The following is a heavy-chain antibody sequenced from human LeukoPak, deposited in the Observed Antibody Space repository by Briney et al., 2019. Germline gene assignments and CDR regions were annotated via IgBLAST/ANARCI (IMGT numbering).Heavy chain of an antibody. J-gene: IGHJ3*02. CDR1: GFTFSSYA. CDR3: AKDLTPCGRYFDCLLYFDAFDI. D-gene: IGHD3-9*01. V-gene: IGHV3-23*01. Sequence: PGGSLRLSCAASGFTFSSYAMSWVRQAPGKGLEWVSAICGSGGSTYYADSVKGRFTISRDNSKNTLYLQMNSLRAEDTAVYYCAKDLTPCGRYFDCLLYFDAFDIWGQGTMVTVSS. CDR2: ICGSGGST.